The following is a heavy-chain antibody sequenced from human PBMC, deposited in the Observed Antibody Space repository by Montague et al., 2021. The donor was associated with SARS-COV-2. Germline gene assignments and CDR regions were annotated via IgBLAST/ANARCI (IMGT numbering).Heavy chain of an antibody. CDR2: TYYRSKWDS. Sequence: CAISGDSVSSKSVAWNWIRQSPSRGLEWLGRTYYRSKWDSDYAEXVKRRLVITPDTSKNQVSLQLNSVIPEDTAVYFCASSGVTLTGLDAFDIWGQGTMGTVSS. J-gene: IGHJ3*02. CDR3: ASSGVTLTGLDAFDI. D-gene: IGHD3-9*01. V-gene: IGHV6-1*01. CDR1: GDSVSSKSVA.